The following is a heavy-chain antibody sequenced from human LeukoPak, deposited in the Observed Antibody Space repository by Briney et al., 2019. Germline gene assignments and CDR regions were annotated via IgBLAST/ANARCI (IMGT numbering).Heavy chain of an antibody. D-gene: IGHD2-2*01. CDR1: GFTFSRYW. J-gene: IGHJ6*03. CDR2: MNQDGSAK. V-gene: IGHV3-7*01. CDR3: ARDEGLDAVVPSAIPPTKDYYTDV. Sequence: GGSLRLSCAASGFTFSRYWLSWVRQAPGKGLEWVANMNQDGSAKYYVDSVKGRFTISRDNAKNSLYLQMNSLRAEDTAVYYCARDEGLDAVVPSAIPPTKDYYTDVSGKGTTVTVSS.